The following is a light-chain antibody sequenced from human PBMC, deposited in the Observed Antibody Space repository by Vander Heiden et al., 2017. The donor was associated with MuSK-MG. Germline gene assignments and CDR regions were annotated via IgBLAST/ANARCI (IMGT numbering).Light chain of an antibody. Sequence: IHITLSPSSLSASVGDRVTITCRASQGISNSLAWYQQQPGKAPNLLLYAASRLQSGVPSRFSGSGSGTDYTLTISSLQPEDIATYYCQQDDNTPLTFGGGTKVEIK. CDR3: QQDDNTPLT. CDR2: AAS. V-gene: IGKV1-NL1*01. J-gene: IGKJ4*01. CDR1: QGISNS.